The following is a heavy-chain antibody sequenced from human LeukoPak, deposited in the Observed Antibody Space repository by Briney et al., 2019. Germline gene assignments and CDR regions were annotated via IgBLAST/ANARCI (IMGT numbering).Heavy chain of an antibody. D-gene: IGHD3-22*01. CDR1: GYSFTSYY. V-gene: IGHV1-18*04. Sequence: ASMKVSCKTSGYSFTSYYISWVRQAPGQGLEWMGWISGYNGKTKYTQKFQGRVTMTIDTSTTTAYMELRSLTSDDTAVYYCARVRDYFDSSDYSDYWGQGTLVIVSS. J-gene: IGHJ4*02. CDR2: ISGYNGKT. CDR3: ARVRDYFDSSDYSDY.